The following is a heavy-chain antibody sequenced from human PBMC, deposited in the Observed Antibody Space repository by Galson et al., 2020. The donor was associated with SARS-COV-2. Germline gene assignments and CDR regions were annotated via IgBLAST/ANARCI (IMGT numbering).Heavy chain of an antibody. V-gene: IGHV4-39*01. CDR1: GGSLSSSSYY. CDR2: FSYSGST. J-gene: IGHJ6*03. CDR3: ARRAAVAGNFYYYYYMDV. D-gene: IGHD6-19*01. Sequence: SETLSHTCTVSGGSLSSSSYYWGWIRQPPGKGLEWIGSFSYSGSTYYNPSLNSRVTISVDTSKNQFSLKLTSVTAADTAVYYCARRAAVAGNFYYYYYMDVWGKGTTVTISS.